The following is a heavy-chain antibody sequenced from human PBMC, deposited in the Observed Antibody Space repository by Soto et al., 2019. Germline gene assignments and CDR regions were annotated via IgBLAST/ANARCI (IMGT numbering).Heavy chain of an antibody. V-gene: IGHV5-51*01. J-gene: IGHJ6*02. CDR1: GYRLPSYW. D-gene: IGHD3-10*01. Sequence: PGESLKISCRGSGYRLPSYWIGWVRQMPGKGLEWMGIIYPGDSDTRYSPSFQGQVTISADKSISTAYLQWSSLKASDTAMYYCSRHSSGYCGMDCWCQGITVTASS. CDR2: IYPGDSDT. CDR3: SRHSSGYCGMDC.